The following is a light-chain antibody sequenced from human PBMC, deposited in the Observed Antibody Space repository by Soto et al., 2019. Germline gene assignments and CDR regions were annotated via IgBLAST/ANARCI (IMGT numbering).Light chain of an antibody. CDR1: QSINNRY. CDR2: GAS. V-gene: IGKV3-20*01. Sequence: EIVLTQSPGTLSLSPGERATFSCRASQSINNRYLAWYQQKPGQAPRLLIYGASSRATGIPDRFIGSGSGTDFTLTISRLEPEDFAVYYCQQFGSSPGFTFGPGTKVDIK. CDR3: QQFGSSPGFT. J-gene: IGKJ3*01.